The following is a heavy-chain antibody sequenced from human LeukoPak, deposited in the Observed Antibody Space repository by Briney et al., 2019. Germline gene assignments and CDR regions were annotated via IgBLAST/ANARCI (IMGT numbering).Heavy chain of an antibody. J-gene: IGHJ4*02. Sequence: GGSLRLSCAASGFSASSNYMSWVRQAPGKGLEWVSGINYSGGSTYYADSVKGRFTISRDNSKNTLYLQMNSLRVEDTAIYYCAKGGVWTRRYFDYWGQGTLVTVSS. CDR1: GFSASSNY. CDR3: AKGGVWTRRYFDY. V-gene: IGHV3-23*01. D-gene: IGHD6-13*01. CDR2: INYSGGST.